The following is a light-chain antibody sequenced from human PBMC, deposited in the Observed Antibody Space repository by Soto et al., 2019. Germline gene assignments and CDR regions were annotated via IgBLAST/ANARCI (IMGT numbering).Light chain of an antibody. J-gene: IGLJ3*02. CDR3: QTWGTGFWV. CDR1: SGHSSYA. Sequence: QPVLTQSPSASASLGASVKLTCTLSSGHSSYAIAWHQQQPEKGPRYLMKLNSDGSHSKGDEIPDRFSGSSSGAERYLTISSLQAEDEADYSCQTWGTGFWVFGGGTKVTVL. V-gene: IGLV4-69*01. CDR2: LNSDGSH.